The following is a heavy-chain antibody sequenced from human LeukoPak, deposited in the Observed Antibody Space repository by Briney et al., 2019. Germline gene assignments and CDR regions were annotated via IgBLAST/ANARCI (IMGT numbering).Heavy chain of an antibody. CDR2: ISDDGRNK. CDR3: AKDRETTASGTFDF. V-gene: IGHV3-30*18. Sequence: AGGSLTLSCAASGFTFNNYGMHYVRQAPGKGLEWVAVISDDGRNKNYADSVKGRFTISRDSSNNTLYLQMNSLRAEDTGVYFCAKDRETTASGTFDFRGQGTLVTVSS. CDR1: GFTFNNYG. J-gene: IGHJ4*02. D-gene: IGHD6-13*01.